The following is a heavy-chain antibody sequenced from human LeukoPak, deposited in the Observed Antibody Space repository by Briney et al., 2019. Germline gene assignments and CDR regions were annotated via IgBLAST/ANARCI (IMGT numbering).Heavy chain of an antibody. CDR1: GFTFSDHY. J-gene: IGHJ4*02. CDR3: ARFQADY. CDR2: TRNKANSYST. V-gene: IGHV3-72*01. Sequence: GGSLRLSCAASGFTFSDHYMDWVRQAPGKGLEWVGRTRNKANSYSTEYAASVKGRFTISRDDPKNSLYLQMNSLKTEDTAVYYCARFQADYWGQGTLVTVSS.